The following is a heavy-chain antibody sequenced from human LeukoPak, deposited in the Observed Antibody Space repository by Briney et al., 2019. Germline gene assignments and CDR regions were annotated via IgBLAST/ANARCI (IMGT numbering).Heavy chain of an antibody. V-gene: IGHV3-23*01. D-gene: IGHD5-18*01. J-gene: IGHJ5*02. CDR2: VSGSGGDT. Sequence: GGSLRLSCAASGFTFSTYAMHWVRQAPGKGLEWVSAVSGSGGDTYYADSVTGRFTISRDNSKNTLYVLLNSLRAEDMAVYYCATTLNTGFFQSWGRGTLVTVSS. CDR1: GFTFSTYA. CDR3: ATTLNTGFFQS.